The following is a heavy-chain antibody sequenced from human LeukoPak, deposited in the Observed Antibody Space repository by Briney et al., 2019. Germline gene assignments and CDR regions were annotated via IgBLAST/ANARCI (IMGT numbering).Heavy chain of an antibody. V-gene: IGHV4-4*02. J-gene: IGHJ4*02. CDR3: ARDIGYCSSTSCYGDDY. CDR1: GGSISSSNW. D-gene: IGHD2-2*01. CDR2: IYHSGST. Sequence: SETLSLTCAVSGGSISSSNWWSWVRQPPGKGLEWIGEIYHSGSTNYNPSLKSRVTISVDKSKNQFSLKLSSVTAADTAVYYCARDIGYCSSTSCYGDDYWGQGTLVTVSS.